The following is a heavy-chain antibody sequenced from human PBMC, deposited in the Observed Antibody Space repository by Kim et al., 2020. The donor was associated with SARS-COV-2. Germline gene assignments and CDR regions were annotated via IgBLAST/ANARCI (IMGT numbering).Heavy chain of an antibody. CDR2: ISYHGSAT. Sequence: GGSLRLSCAASGFTFSNCGMHWVRQAPGKGLEWVAMISYHGSATYYADSVKGRFTISRDNSNSTLYLQMNSLRPEDTAVYYCAKDLYSSGWYNYFDPWGQGTLVTVSS. J-gene: IGHJ5*02. CDR1: GFTFSNCG. CDR3: AKDLYSSGWYNYFDP. V-gene: IGHV3-30*18. D-gene: IGHD6-19*01.